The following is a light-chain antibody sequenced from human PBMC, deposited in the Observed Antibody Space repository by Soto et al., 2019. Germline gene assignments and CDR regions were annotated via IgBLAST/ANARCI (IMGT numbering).Light chain of an antibody. J-gene: IGLJ2*01. Sequence: QSALTQPASVSGSPGQSITISCTGTSSDVGGYNYVSWYQQLPGKAPKLMIYDVINRPSGVANRSSGSKSGTSASLTISGLQAEDEDDYYCSSYTSSSASVVFGGGTKVTVL. V-gene: IGLV2-14*03. CDR2: DVI. CDR1: SSDVGGYNY. CDR3: SSYTSSSASVV.